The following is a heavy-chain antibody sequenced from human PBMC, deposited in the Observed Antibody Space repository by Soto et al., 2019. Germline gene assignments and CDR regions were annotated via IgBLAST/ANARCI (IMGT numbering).Heavy chain of an antibody. CDR2: IWYDGSNK. Sequence: QVQLVESGGGVVQPGRSLRLSCAASGFTFSSYGMHWVRQAPGKGLEWVAVIWYDGSNKYYADSVKGRFTISRDNSKNTLYLQMNSLRAEDTAVYYCARGIQLWLHGNSLFDYWGQGTLVTVSS. J-gene: IGHJ4*02. CDR1: GFTFSSYG. D-gene: IGHD5-18*01. CDR3: ARGIQLWLHGNSLFDY. V-gene: IGHV3-33*01.